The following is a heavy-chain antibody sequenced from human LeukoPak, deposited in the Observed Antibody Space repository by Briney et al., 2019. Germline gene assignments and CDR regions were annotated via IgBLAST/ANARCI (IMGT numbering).Heavy chain of an antibody. Sequence: GGSLRLSCAASGFTFSSYSMNWVRQAPGKGLEWVSSISSSSSYIYYADSVKGRFTISRDNAKNSLYLQMNSLRAEDTAVYYCARGVNPDGLFDCWGQGTLVTVSS. D-gene: IGHD1-14*01. CDR2: ISSSSSYI. CDR3: ARGVNPDGLFDC. J-gene: IGHJ4*02. CDR1: GFTFSSYS. V-gene: IGHV3-21*01.